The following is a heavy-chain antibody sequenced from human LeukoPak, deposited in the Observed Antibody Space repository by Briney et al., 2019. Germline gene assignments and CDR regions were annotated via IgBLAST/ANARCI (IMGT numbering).Heavy chain of an antibody. J-gene: IGHJ4*02. CDR1: GFTFDDYA. D-gene: IGHD3-22*01. Sequence: PGRSLRLSCAASGFTFDDYAMHWVRQAPGKGLEWVSGISWNSGSIGYADSVKGRFTISRDNAKNSLYLQMNSLRAEDTALYYCAKDIRYYHDSSGYIDYWGQGTLVTVSS. CDR2: ISWNSGSI. CDR3: AKDIRYYHDSSGYIDY. V-gene: IGHV3-9*01.